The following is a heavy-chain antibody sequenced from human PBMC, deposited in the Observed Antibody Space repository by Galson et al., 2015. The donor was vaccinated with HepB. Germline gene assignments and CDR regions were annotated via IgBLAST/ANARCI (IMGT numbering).Heavy chain of an antibody. J-gene: IGHJ5*02. CDR1: GYSFTSYW. V-gene: IGHV5-10-1*01. CDR2: IDPTNSDA. CDR3: ARQPYDFWSGLNWFDP. D-gene: IGHD3-3*01. Sequence: QSGAEVKQPGESLRISCKGSGYSFTSYWISWVRQMPGKGPEWKGRIDPTNSDAHYSPSFQGHVTFSADKSVGTVYLEWSSLRASDTAMYYCARQPYDFWSGLNWFDPLGQGTLVTVSA.